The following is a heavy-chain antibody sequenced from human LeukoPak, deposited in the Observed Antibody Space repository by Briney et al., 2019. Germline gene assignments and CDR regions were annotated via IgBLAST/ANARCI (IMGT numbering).Heavy chain of an antibody. CDR3: ARGGYCSSTSCSHARWFDP. J-gene: IGHJ5*02. CDR1: GGSISSGGYY. V-gene: IGHV4-31*03. CDR2: IYYSGST. Sequence: PSETLSLTCTVSGGSISSGGYYWSWIRQHPGKGLEWIGYIYYSGSTYYNPSLKSRVTISVDTSKNQFSLKLSSVTAADTAVYYCARGGYCSSTSCSHARWFDPWGQGTLVTVSS. D-gene: IGHD2-2*01.